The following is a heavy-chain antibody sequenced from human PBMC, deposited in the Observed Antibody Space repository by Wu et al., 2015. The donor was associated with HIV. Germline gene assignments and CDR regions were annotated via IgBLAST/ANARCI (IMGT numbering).Heavy chain of an antibody. CDR2: IIPMFGTS. V-gene: IGHV1-69*18. CDR1: GDTFNKYA. J-gene: IGHJ4*02. Sequence: QVQLVQSGAEVKKPGSSVKVSCKASGDTFNKYAITWVRQAPGQGLEWMGRIIPMFGTSIYAKSFQDRVTITADESTTTAYMELSSLTFEDTAVYFCARSTFAGGSDTWYSFDKWGQGTLVSVSS. CDR3: ARSTFAGGSDTWYSFDK. D-gene: IGHD6-13*01.